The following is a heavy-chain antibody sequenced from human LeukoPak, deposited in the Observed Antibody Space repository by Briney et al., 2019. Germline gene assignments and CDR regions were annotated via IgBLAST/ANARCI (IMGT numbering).Heavy chain of an antibody. CDR1: GFTFSSYA. V-gene: IGHV3-30-3*01. D-gene: IGHD6-6*01. CDR2: ISYDGSNK. Sequence: GGSLRLSCAASGFTFSSYAMHWVRQAPGKGLEWVAVISYDGSNKYYADSVKGRFTISRDNSKNTLYLQMNSLRAEDTAVYYCARSAYRSSSAAFDIWGQGTMVTVSS. CDR3: ARSAYRSSSAAFDI. J-gene: IGHJ3*02.